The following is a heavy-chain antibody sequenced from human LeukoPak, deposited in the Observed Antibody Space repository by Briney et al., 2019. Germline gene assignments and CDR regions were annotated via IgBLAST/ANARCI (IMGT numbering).Heavy chain of an antibody. CDR2: INWNGGST. V-gene: IGHV3-20*04. CDR3: ARAGQQQLNEYFQH. Sequence: PGGSLRLSCAASGFTFDDYGMSWVRQAPGKGLEWVSGINWNGGSTGYADSVEGRFTISRDNAKNSLYLQMNSLRAEDTALYYCARAGQQQLNEYFQHWGQGTLVTVSS. J-gene: IGHJ1*01. CDR1: GFTFDDYG. D-gene: IGHD6-13*01.